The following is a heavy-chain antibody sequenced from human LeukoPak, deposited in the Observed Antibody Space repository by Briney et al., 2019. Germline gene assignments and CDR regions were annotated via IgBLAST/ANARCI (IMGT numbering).Heavy chain of an antibody. Sequence: GGSLRLSCAASGFTFSSYEMNWVRQAPGKGLEWVSYISSSGSTIYYADSVKGRFTISRDNAKNSLYLQMNSLRAGDTAVYYCARDPRVYYDFDHYGMDVWGQGTTVTVSS. V-gene: IGHV3-48*03. CDR3: ARDPRVYYDFDHYGMDV. CDR1: GFTFSSYE. J-gene: IGHJ6*02. D-gene: IGHD3-3*01. CDR2: ISSSGSTI.